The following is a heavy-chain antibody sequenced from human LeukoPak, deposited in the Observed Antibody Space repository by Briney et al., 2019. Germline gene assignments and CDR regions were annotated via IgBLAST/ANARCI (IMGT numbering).Heavy chain of an antibody. CDR3: ARVRGYSYGSYYYYYYGMDV. CDR1: GGSISSYY. D-gene: IGHD5-18*01. Sequence: SETLSLTCTVPGGSISSYYWSWIRQPPGKGLECIGYIYYSGSTNYNPSLKSRATISVDTSKNQFSLKLSSVTAADTAVYYCARVRGYSYGSYYYYYYGMDVWGQGTTVTVSS. V-gene: IGHV4-59*08. CDR2: IYYSGST. J-gene: IGHJ6*02.